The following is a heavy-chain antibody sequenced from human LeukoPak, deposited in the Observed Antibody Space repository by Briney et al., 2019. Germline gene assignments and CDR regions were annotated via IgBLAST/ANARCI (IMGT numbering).Heavy chain of an antibody. D-gene: IGHD1/OR15-1a*01. CDR1: GVSISGSY. CDR3: ARQISENKDY. J-gene: IGHJ4*02. Sequence: PSETLSLTCSVSGVSISGSYWIWIRQPPGRGLEWIASIFYREGFSYGGTSFYNPSPESRATISVDTSNNAFSLKLTSVTAADTAVYYCARQISENKDYWGQGTLVTVSS. V-gene: IGHV4-59*05. CDR2: IFYREGFSYGGTS.